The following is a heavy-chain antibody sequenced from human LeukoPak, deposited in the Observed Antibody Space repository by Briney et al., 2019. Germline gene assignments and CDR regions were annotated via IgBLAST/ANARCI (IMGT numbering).Heavy chain of an antibody. CDR3: ARDVGDFWSGFQYYFDY. J-gene: IGHJ4*02. V-gene: IGHV4-4*07. CDR1: GGSISSYY. CDR2: IYTSGST. D-gene: IGHD3-3*01. Sequence: KPSETLSLTCTVSGGSISSYYWSWIRQPAGKGLEWIGRIYTSGSTNYNPSLKSRVTMSVDTSKNQFSLKLSSVTAADTAVYYCARDVGDFWSGFQYYFDYWGQGTLVTVSS.